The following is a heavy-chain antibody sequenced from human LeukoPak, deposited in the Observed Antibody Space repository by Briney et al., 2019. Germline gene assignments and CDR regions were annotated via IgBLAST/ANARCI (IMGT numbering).Heavy chain of an antibody. CDR2: ISGSGGST. Sequence: VGSLRLSCAASGFTFNSHAMSWVPRARGRGLEWVPAISGSGGSTYYADSVKGRFTISRDNSKNTLYLQMNSLRAEDTAVYYCAKGPSSSLSDYFDYWGQGTLVTVSS. J-gene: IGHJ4*02. D-gene: IGHD6-13*01. CDR1: GFTFNSHA. CDR3: AKGPSSSLSDYFDY. V-gene: IGHV3-23*01.